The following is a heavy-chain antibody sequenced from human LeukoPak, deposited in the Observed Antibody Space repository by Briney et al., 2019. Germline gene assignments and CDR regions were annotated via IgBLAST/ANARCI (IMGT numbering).Heavy chain of an antibody. J-gene: IGHJ3*02. CDR2: IYYSGNT. CDR3: ARIREYGGNPNAFDI. V-gene: IGHV4-28*01. CDR1: GYSISSNNW. Sequence: SETLSLTCTVSGYSISSNNWWAWIRQPPGKGLEWIGYIYYSGNTYYSPSLKSRVTMSLDTSKNQFSRKLSSVTAVDTAVYYCARIREYGGNPNAFDIWGQGTMVTVSS. D-gene: IGHD4-23*01.